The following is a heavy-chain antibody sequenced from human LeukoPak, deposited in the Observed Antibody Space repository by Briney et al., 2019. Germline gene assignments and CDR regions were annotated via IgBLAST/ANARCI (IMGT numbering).Heavy chain of an antibody. Sequence: PGGSLRLSCAASGFIVSSNYMSWVRQAPGKGLEWVSVIYSGGSTYYADSVKGRFTISRDNAKNSLYLQMNSLRAEDTGVYYCARSELGYYYYYMDVWGKGTTVTVSS. J-gene: IGHJ6*03. V-gene: IGHV3-53*01. CDR3: ARSELGYYYYYMDV. D-gene: IGHD7-27*01. CDR2: IYSGGST. CDR1: GFIVSSNY.